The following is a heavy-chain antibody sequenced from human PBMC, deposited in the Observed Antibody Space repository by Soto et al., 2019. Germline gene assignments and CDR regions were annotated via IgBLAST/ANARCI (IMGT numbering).Heavy chain of an antibody. V-gene: IGHV4-30-4*01. J-gene: IGHJ1*01. Sequence: SETLSLTCTVSGGSISSDAYYWSWIRQAPGRGLEWIGYIHSSGSIYYNPSLKSRATMSIDTARNQFSLKVSSVTVAGTAVYYCARDLDGLHDDNSGPYPRPGWGQGTLVTVS. CDR2: IHSSGSI. D-gene: IGHD3-22*01. CDR3: ARDLDGLHDDNSGPYPRPG. CDR1: GGSISSDAYY.